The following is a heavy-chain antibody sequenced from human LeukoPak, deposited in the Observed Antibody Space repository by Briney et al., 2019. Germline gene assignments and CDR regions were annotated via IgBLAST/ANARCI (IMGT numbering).Heavy chain of an antibody. CDR3: AIAAGWEQAY. Sequence: GGSLRLSCAASGFTFSTYWMSWVRQAPGKGLEWVANINQDGSATNYVDSAKGRFIVSRDNAKNSVFLQMSSLRAEDRAVYYCAIAAGWEQAYWGEGALVRVS. J-gene: IGHJ4*02. V-gene: IGHV3-7*01. CDR2: INQDGSAT. CDR1: GFTFSTYW. D-gene: IGHD1-26*01.